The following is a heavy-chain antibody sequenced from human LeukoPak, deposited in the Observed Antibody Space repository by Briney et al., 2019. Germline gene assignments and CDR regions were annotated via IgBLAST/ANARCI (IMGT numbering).Heavy chain of an antibody. CDR1: GGSISTSSYY. Sequence: PSETLSLTCTVSGGSISTSSYYWGWVRQPPGKGLEWIGNIFYSGSTYYSPSLKSRVTISLDTSRNQFSLKLNSVTAADTAVYFCARGRVSSSTWHSTYYYYFYMDVWGKGTTVTVSS. CDR3: ARGRVSSSTWHSTYYYYFYMDV. D-gene: IGHD4-11*01. V-gene: IGHV4-39*07. CDR2: IFYSGST. J-gene: IGHJ6*03.